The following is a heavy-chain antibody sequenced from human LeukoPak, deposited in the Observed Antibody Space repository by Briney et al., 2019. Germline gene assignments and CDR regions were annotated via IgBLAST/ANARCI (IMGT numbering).Heavy chain of an antibody. CDR2: IYTSGST. CDR1: GGSISSYY. D-gene: IGHD2-2*01. V-gene: IGHV4-4*07. J-gene: IGHJ6*03. CDR3: ARVFCSSTSCATVYYYYMDV. Sequence: SETLSLTCTVSGGSISSYYWSWIRQPAGKGLEWIGRIYTSGSTNYNPSLKSRVTMSVDTSKNQFSLKLSSVTAADTAVYYCARVFCSSTSCATVYYYYMDVWGKGTTVTVSS.